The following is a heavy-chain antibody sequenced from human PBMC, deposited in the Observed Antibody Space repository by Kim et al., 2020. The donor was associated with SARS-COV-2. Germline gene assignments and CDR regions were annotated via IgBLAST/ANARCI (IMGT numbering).Heavy chain of an antibody. CDR1: GFTFNYYG. J-gene: IGHJ3*02. D-gene: IGHD2-15*01. CDR2: ISANGRER. CDR3: AQGWRGSFDI. V-gene: IGHV3-23*01. Sequence: GGSLRLSCAASGFTFNYYGMYWVRQAPGQGLEWVSGISANGRERYYADSVRGRFTISRDNFENMLYLQMSSLGAEDTAIYYCAQGWRGSFDIWGRGTMITISS.